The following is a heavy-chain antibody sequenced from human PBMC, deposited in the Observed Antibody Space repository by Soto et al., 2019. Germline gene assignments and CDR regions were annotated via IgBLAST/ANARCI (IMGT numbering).Heavy chain of an antibody. V-gene: IGHV1-69*12. CDR2: IIPIFGTA. D-gene: IGHD2-15*01. CDR1: GGTFSSYA. J-gene: IGHJ4*02. Sequence: QVQLVQSGAAVKKPGSSVKVSCKASGGTFSSYAISWVRQAPGQGLEWMGGIIPIFGTANYAQKFQGRVTITADESTSTAYMELSSLRSEGTAVYYCARKSRYCSGGSCYFLPGIDYWGQGTLVTVSS. CDR3: ARKSRYCSGGSCYFLPGIDY.